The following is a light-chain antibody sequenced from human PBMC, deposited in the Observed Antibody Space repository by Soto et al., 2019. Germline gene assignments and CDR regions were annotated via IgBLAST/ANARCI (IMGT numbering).Light chain of an antibody. CDR2: DVS. CDR1: SSDVGGYNY. Sequence: QSALTQPASVSGSPGQSIIISCTGTSSDVGGYNYVSWYQQHPGKAPKLMIYDVSNRPSGVSNRFSGSKSGNTASLTVSWLQAEDEADYYCNSYPSSGTPWVFGGGTKLTVL. J-gene: IGLJ3*02. CDR3: NSYPSSGTPWV. V-gene: IGLV2-14*01.